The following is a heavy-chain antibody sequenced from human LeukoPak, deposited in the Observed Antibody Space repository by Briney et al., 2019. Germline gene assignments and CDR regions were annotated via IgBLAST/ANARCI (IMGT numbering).Heavy chain of an antibody. CDR3: ARDYGGMGLGVPAAISWAFEAFDI. CDR2: INSDGSST. J-gene: IGHJ3*02. V-gene: IGHV3-74*01. CDR1: GFTFSSYW. D-gene: IGHD2-2*01. Sequence: PGGSLRLSCAASGFTFSSYWMHWVRQAPGKGLVWVSRINSDGSSTSYADSVKGRFTSSRDNAKNTLYLQMNSLRAEDTAVYYCARDYGGMGLGVPAAISWAFEAFDIWGHGTMVTVSS.